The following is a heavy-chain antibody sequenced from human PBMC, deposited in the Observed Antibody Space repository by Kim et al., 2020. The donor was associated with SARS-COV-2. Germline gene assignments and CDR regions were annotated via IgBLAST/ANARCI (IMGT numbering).Heavy chain of an antibody. D-gene: IGHD3-22*01. V-gene: IGHV3-15*01. J-gene: IGHJ4*02. Sequence: VKGRFTISRDDSKNTLYLQMNSLKTEDTAVYYCTTDRDYYDSSGYYYVDYWGQGTLVTVSS. CDR3: TTDRDYYDSSGYYYVDY.